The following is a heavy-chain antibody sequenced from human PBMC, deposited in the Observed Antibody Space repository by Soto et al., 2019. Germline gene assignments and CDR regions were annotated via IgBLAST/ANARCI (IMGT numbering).Heavy chain of an antibody. CDR2: IIPIFGTA. J-gene: IGHJ6*02. CDR3: ARDAGTPYYYYGMDV. Sequence: SVKVSCKASGGTFSSYAISWVRQAPGQGLEWMGGIIPIFGTANYAQKFQGRVTITADKSTSTAHMELSSLRSEDTAVYYCARDAGTPYYYYGMDVWGQGTTVTVSS. CDR1: GGTFSSYA. D-gene: IGHD1-1*01. V-gene: IGHV1-69*06.